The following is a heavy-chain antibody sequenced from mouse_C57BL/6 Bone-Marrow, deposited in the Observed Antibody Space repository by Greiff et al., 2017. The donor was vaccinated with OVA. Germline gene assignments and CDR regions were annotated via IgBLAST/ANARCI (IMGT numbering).Heavy chain of an antibody. J-gene: IGHJ3*01. CDR2: SRNKANDYTT. CDR3: ARDAPAYLAY. V-gene: IGHV7-1*01. Sequence: EVQVVESGGGLVQSGRSLRLSCATSGFTFSDFYMEWVRQAPGKGLEWIAASRNKANDYTTEYSASVKGRFIVSRDTSQSILYLQMNALRAEDTAIYYCARDAPAYLAYWGQGTLVTVSA. CDR1: GFTFSDFY. D-gene: IGHD2-10*01.